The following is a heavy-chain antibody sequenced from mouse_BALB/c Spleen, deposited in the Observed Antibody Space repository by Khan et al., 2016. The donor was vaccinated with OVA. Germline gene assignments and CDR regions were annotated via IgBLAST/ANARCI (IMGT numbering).Heavy chain of an antibody. CDR2: ISTYYGDA. V-gene: IGHV1S137*01. CDR1: GYTFTDFA. J-gene: IGHJ3*01. D-gene: IGHD2-1*01. Sequence: VQLQESGAELVRPGVSVKISCKGSGYTFTDFAMHWVKQSHAKSLEWLGVISTYYGDADYNQKFKGKATMTVDKSSSTAYMELARLTTEGSAIDYCARGTGNSRFAYWGQGTLVTVSA. CDR3: ARGTGNSRFAY.